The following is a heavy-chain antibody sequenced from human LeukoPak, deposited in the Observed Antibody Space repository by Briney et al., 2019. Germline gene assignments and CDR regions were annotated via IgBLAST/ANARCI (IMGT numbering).Heavy chain of an antibody. Sequence: AGTLTLYWSASGVTFITYPIHWFRHAPGHVLEYLSALSSTGGSTYYADSVKGRFTISRDNSKNTLYLRMSSLRAEDTAVYYCVKRYSSGWYSRVYYFDYWGQGTLVTVSS. CDR2: LSSTGGST. J-gene: IGHJ4*02. V-gene: IGHV3-64D*06. CDR3: VKRYSSGWYSRVYYFDY. D-gene: IGHD6-19*01. CDR1: GVTFITYP.